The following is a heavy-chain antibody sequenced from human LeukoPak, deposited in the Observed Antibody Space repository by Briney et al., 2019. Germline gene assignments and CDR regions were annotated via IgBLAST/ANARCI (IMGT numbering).Heavy chain of an antibody. V-gene: IGHV3-48*01. CDR2: IGIDSGNT. CDR3: ARDYKYAFDD. D-gene: IGHD5-24*01. Sequence: GSLRLSCAASGFTFSDYSMNWVRQAPGKGLEWISYIGIDSGNTNYADSVKGRFTISGDKAKNSLYLQMNSLRVEDTAVYYCARDYKYAFDDWGQGTLVTVSS. J-gene: IGHJ4*02. CDR1: GFTFSDYS.